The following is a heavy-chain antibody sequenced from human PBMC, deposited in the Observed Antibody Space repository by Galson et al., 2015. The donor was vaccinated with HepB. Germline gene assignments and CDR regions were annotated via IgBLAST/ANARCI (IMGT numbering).Heavy chain of an antibody. V-gene: IGHV3-30-3*01. CDR3: ARDHGADTYYYGSGILGAFDI. CDR2: ISYDGSNK. D-gene: IGHD3-10*01. CDR1: GFTFSSYA. J-gene: IGHJ3*02. Sequence: SLRLSCAASGFTFSSYAMHWVRQAPGKGLEWVAVISYDGSNKYYADSVKGRFTISRDNSKNTLYLQMNSLRAEDTAVYYCARDHGADTYYYGSGILGAFDIWGQGTMVTVSS.